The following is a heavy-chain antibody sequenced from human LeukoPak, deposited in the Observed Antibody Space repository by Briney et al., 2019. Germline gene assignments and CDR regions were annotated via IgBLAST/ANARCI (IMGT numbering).Heavy chain of an antibody. CDR3: AKLFRTVTTVNWFDP. V-gene: IGHV3-23*01. Sequence: GGSLRLSRAASGFTFSSYAMSWVRQAPGKGLEWVSAISGSSGSTYYADSVKGRFTISRDNSKNTLYLQMNSLRAEDTAVYYCAKLFRTVTTVNWFDPWGQGTLVTVSS. D-gene: IGHD4-17*01. CDR1: GFTFSSYA. J-gene: IGHJ5*02. CDR2: ISGSSGST.